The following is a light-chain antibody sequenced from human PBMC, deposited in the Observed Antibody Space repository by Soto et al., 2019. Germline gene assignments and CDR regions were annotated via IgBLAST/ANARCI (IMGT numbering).Light chain of an antibody. Sequence: QSALTQPASVSGSAGQSITISCTGTRSDVGGYNYVSWYQQHPGRAPQLMIYDVSHRPSGVSNRFSGSRSGNTASLTISGVQAEDEAEYYCSSYATSTTVLFGGGTKLTVL. CDR2: DVS. J-gene: IGLJ2*01. CDR3: SSYATSTTVL. CDR1: RSDVGGYNY. V-gene: IGLV2-14*03.